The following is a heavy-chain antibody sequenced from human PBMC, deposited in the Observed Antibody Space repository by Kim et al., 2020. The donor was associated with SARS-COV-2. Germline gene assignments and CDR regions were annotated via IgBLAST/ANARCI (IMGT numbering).Heavy chain of an antibody. J-gene: IGHJ5*02. D-gene: IGHD3-22*01. Sequence: GGSLRLSCAASGFTFSNYPMSWVRQAPGKGLEWVSAISDSGGSTYYADSVKGRFTISRDNSKNTLYLQMNSLRAEDTAVYYCAKRHDKCFDPWGQGTLVTVSS. CDR3: AKRHDKCFDP. V-gene: IGHV3-23*01. CDR2: ISDSGGST. CDR1: GFTFSNYP.